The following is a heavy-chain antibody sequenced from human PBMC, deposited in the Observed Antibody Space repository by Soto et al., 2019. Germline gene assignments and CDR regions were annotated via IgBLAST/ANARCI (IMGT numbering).Heavy chain of an antibody. CDR3: ARDQGDGYNPGAFDI. CDR1: GGTFSSYT. V-gene: IGHV1-69*04. D-gene: IGHD5-12*01. CDR2: IIPILGIA. Sequence: SVKVSCKASGGTFSSYTISWVRQAPGQGLEWMGRIIPILGIANYAQKFQGRVTITADKSTSTAYMELSSLRSEDTAVYYCARDQGDGYNPGAFDIWGQGTMVTVSS. J-gene: IGHJ3*02.